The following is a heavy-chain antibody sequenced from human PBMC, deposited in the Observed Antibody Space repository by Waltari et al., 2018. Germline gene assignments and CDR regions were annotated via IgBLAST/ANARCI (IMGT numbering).Heavy chain of an antibody. Sequence: QVQLVQSGAEVKKPGSSVKVSCKASGGTFSSYDISWVRQDPGQGLEWMGGIIPIFGTANDAQKFQGRVTITADKSTSTAYMELSSLRSEDTAVYYCARGERWNIYYYYYMDVWGKGTTVTVSS. CDR3: ARGERWNIYYYYYMDV. J-gene: IGHJ6*03. CDR2: IIPIFGTA. D-gene: IGHD1-1*01. CDR1: GGTFSSYD. V-gene: IGHV1-69*14.